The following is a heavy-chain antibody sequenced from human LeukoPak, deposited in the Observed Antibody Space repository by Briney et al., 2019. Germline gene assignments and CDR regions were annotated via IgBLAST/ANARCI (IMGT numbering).Heavy chain of an antibody. CDR3: ARLDHYRGAFDI. V-gene: IGHV3-66*02. D-gene: IGHD4-11*01. CDR1: GFTFRSYG. Sequence: GRSLRLSCAASGFTFRSYGMHWVRQAPGKGLEWVSVIYSGGSTYYADSVKGRFTISRDNSKNTLYLQMNSLRAEDTAVYYCARLDHYRGAFDIWGQGTMVTVSS. CDR2: IYSGGST. J-gene: IGHJ3*02.